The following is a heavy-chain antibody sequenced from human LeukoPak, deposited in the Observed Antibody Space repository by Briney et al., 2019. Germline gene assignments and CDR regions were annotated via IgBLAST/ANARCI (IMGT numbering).Heavy chain of an antibody. J-gene: IGHJ5*02. CDR3: AKDKMATIMGRFDP. V-gene: IGHV3-9*01. CDR1: GFTFDDYA. Sequence: GGSLRLSCAASGFTFDDYAMHWVRQAPGKGLEWVSGISWNSGSIGYADSVKGRFTISRDNAKNSLYLQMNSLRAEDTALYYCAKDKMATIMGRFDPWGQGTLVTVSS. CDR2: ISWNSGSI. D-gene: IGHD5-24*01.